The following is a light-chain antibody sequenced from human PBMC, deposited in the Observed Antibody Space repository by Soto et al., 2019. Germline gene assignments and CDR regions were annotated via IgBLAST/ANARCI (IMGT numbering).Light chain of an antibody. CDR2: DNY. V-gene: IGLV1-51*01. J-gene: IGLJ3*02. CDR1: SSNIGSNF. Sequence: QSVLTQPPSASGTPGQRVTISCSGSSSNIGSNFVYWYQHLPGTAPKLLIYDNYKRPSGIPDRFSASKSGTSATLEIAGLQAGDEAHYYCGTWITDGGVFGGGTKVTVL. CDR3: GTWITDGGV.